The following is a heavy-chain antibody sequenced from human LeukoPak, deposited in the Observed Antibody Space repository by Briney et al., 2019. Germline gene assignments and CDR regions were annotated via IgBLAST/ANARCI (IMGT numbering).Heavy chain of an antibody. CDR3: AREQSIVLAGVGWFEP. J-gene: IGHJ5*02. D-gene: IGHD6-19*01. Sequence: ASLKVSCKASGYTFTSYGISWVRQAPGQGLEWMACICADNGNTYYAQTLQGRVTITTDTSTSTAYMELRSLRSDDTAVYYGAREQSIVLAGVGWFEPGGQGTLVTVSS. CDR2: ICADNGNT. CDR1: GYTFTSYG. V-gene: IGHV1-18*01.